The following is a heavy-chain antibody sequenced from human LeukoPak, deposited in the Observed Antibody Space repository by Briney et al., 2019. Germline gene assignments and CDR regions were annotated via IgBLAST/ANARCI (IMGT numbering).Heavy chain of an antibody. CDR1: GLSFSDYY. D-gene: IGHD5-18*01. CDR2: INHSGST. J-gene: IGHJ4*02. V-gene: IGHV4-34*01. Sequence: PWETLKLSCAVYGLSFSDYYWSWIRQSPGTGPEWIGEINHSGSTNYNPSLRSRVTISRDTSKNQFSLNLSSVTAADTAVYYCARGVGIQLWIYWGQGTLVTVSS. CDR3: ARGVGIQLWIY.